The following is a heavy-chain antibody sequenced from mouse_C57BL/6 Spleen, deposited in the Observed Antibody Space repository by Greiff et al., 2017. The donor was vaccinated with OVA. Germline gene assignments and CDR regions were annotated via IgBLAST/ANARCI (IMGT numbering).Heavy chain of an antibody. J-gene: IGHJ4*01. Sequence: EVKLMESGEGLVKPGGSLKLSCAASGFTFSSYAMSWVRQTPEKRLEWVAYISSGGDYIYYADTVKGRFTISRDNARNTLYLQMSSLKSEDTAMYYCTRDRTTVVGYAMDYWGQGTSVTVSS. V-gene: IGHV5-9-1*02. CDR3: TRDRTTVVGYAMDY. CDR1: GFTFSSYA. CDR2: ISSGGDYI. D-gene: IGHD1-1*01.